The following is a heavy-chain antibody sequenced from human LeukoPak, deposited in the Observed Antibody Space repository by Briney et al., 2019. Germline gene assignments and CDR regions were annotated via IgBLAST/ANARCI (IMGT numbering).Heavy chain of an antibody. Sequence: SETLSLTCTVSGGSISSGGYYWSWIRQHPGKGLEWIVYIYYSGSTYYNPSLKSRVTISVDTSKNQFSLKLSSVTAADTAVYYCARALGIHQSSGYYDYWGQGTLVTASS. J-gene: IGHJ4*02. CDR3: ARALGIHQSSGYYDY. D-gene: IGHD3-22*01. CDR1: GGSISSGGYY. CDR2: IYYSGST. V-gene: IGHV4-31*03.